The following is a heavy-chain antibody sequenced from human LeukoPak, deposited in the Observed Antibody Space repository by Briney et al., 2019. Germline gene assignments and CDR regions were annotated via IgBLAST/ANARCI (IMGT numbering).Heavy chain of an antibody. CDR1: GGSISSYY. CDR2: IYYSGGT. D-gene: IGHD3-16*01. Sequence: PSETLSLTCTVSGGSISSYYWSWIRQPPGKGLEWIGYIYYSGGTNYNPSLKSRVTISVDTSKSQFSLKLSSVTAADTAVYYCARVGGDYGMDVWGQGTTVTVSS. J-gene: IGHJ6*02. V-gene: IGHV4-59*01. CDR3: ARVGGDYGMDV.